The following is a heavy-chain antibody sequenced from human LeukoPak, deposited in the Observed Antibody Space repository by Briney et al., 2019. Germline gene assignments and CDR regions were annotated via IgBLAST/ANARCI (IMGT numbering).Heavy chain of an antibody. J-gene: IGHJ4*02. V-gene: IGHV1-2*02. D-gene: IGHD1-1*01. CDR2: INPNSGGT. CDR3: ARDVSAVGGLERPATLGY. Sequence: ASVKVSCKASGYTFTGYYMHWVRQAPGQGLEWMGWINPNSGGTNYAQKFQGRVTMTRDTSINTAYMELTRLRSDDTAVYYCARDVSAVGGLERPATLGYWGQGTLVTVSS. CDR1: GYTFTGYY.